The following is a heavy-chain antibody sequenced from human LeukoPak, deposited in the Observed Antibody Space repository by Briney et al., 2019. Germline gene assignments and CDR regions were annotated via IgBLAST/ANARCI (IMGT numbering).Heavy chain of an antibody. CDR2: ISGSGGST. Sequence: GGSLRLSCAASGFTFNSYAMTWVRQAPGKGLEWFSGISGSGGSTYYADSVKGRFTISRDNSKNTLYLQMNSLRAEDTAVYYCAKDLVGYSGYDFDYWGQGTLVTVSS. CDR1: GFTFNSYA. D-gene: IGHD5-12*01. CDR3: AKDLVGYSGYDFDY. J-gene: IGHJ4*02. V-gene: IGHV3-23*01.